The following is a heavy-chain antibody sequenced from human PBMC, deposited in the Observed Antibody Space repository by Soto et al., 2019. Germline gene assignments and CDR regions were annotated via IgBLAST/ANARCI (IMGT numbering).Heavy chain of an antibody. CDR3: ARGQFGLLRSDY. CDR2: ISGYNGDT. D-gene: IGHD3-10*02. CDR1: GYTFTSYG. V-gene: IGHV1-18*01. J-gene: IGHJ4*02. Sequence: GASVKVSCKASGYTFTSYGISWVRQAPGQGLEWMGWISGYNGDTKYAQKLQDRVTLTTDTSTTTAYMELRGLRSDDAAVYYCARGQFGLLRSDYWGQGTVVTVSS.